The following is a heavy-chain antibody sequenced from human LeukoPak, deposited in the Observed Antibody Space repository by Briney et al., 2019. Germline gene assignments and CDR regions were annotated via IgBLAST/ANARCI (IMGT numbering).Heavy chain of an antibody. CDR3: ARGPPLFDP. V-gene: IGHV7-4-1*02. Sequence: ASVKVSCKASGYAFIDYAINWVRQAPGQGLEWMGWINTNTGNPTYAQGFTGRFVFSLDTSVSTTYLQISSLKAEDTAVYYCARGPPLFDPWGQGTLVTVSS. CDR1: GYAFIDYA. J-gene: IGHJ5*02. CDR2: INTNTGNP.